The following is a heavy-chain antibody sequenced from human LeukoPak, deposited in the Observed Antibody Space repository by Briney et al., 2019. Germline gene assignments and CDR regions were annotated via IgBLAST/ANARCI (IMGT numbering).Heavy chain of an antibody. CDR3: ARGFRSDTLFDP. V-gene: IGHV1-8*01. CDR2: MNPNSGNT. J-gene: IGHJ5*02. D-gene: IGHD2-2*02. CDR1: GYTFTSYD. Sequence: ASVKVSCKASGYTFTSYDINWERQATGQGLEWMGWMNPNSGNTGYAQKFQGRVTMTRNTSISTAYMELSSLRSEDTAVYYCARGFRSDTLFDPWGQGTLVTVSS.